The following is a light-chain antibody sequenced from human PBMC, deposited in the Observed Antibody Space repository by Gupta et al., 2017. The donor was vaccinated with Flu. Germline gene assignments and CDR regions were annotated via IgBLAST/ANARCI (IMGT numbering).Light chain of an antibody. Sequence: QSVLTQPPSVSAAPGQRVTISCSGGHSNIGNNYVSWYQQIPGSAPKLLSYDKNNRPSGIPGRFSGTRSGTSATLAITGLQTGDEADDYCSTWDSNVAAGVFGGGTRLTVL. CDR3: STWDSNVAAGV. V-gene: IGLV1-51*01. J-gene: IGLJ3*02. CDR2: DKN. CDR1: HSNIGNNY.